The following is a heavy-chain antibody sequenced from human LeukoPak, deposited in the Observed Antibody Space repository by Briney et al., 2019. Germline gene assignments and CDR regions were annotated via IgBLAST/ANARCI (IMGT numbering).Heavy chain of an antibody. J-gene: IGHJ4*02. CDR1: GYTFTGYY. CDR3: ARESIAVAGKPFDY. V-gene: IGHV1-2*04. CDR2: INPNSGGT. D-gene: IGHD6-19*01. Sequence: ASVKVSCKASGYTFTGYYMHWVRQAPGQGLEWMGWINPNSGGTNYAQKFQGWVTMTRDTSISTAYMELSRLRSDDTAVYYCARESIAVAGKPFDYWGQGTLVTVSS.